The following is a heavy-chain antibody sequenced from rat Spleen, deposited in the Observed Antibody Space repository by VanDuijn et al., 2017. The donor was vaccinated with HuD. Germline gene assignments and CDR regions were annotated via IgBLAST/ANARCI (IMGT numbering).Heavy chain of an antibody. V-gene: IGHV5S10*01. CDR1: GFTFSDFF. Sequence: EVQLVESDGGLVQPGRSLKLSCAASGFTFSDFFMAWVRQAPKKGLEWVATIIYDGIRTYYRDSVKGRFTISRANAKSTLNLQMDSLRSEDTATYYCARRHYGYTDYFDYWGQGVMVTVSS. J-gene: IGHJ2*01. CDR2: IIYDGIRT. CDR3: ARRHYGYTDYFDY. D-gene: IGHD1-9*01.